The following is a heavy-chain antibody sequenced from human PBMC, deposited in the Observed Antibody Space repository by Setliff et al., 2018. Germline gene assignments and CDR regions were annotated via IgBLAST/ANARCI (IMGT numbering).Heavy chain of an antibody. V-gene: IGHV4-4*07. CDR2: FYISGTT. D-gene: IGHD2-21*01. CDR3: ARAFIVAPTLFFRRRKGNYMDV. J-gene: IGHJ6*03. Sequence: SETLSLTCSVSGDSISSYFWTWIRQPAGKGLEWIGRFYISGTTTYNPSLKSRVTISVDTSKNQFSLQLSSVTAADTAVYYCARAFIVAPTLFFRRRKGNYMDVWGKGTTVTVSS. CDR1: GDSISSYF.